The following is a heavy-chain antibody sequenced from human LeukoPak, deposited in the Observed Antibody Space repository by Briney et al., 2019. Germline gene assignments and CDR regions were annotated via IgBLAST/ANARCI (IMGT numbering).Heavy chain of an antibody. Sequence: SETLSLTCAVYGGSFSGYYWSWIRQPPGKGLEWIGSFFYSESTQYNPSLQRRVTISVDTSKNQLSLKLSSVTAADTAVYYRARGDYDSSASYYIPFDYWGQGTLVAVSS. J-gene: IGHJ4*02. CDR3: ARGDYDSSASYYIPFDY. V-gene: IGHV4-34*01. CDR1: GGSFSGYY. CDR2: FFYSEST. D-gene: IGHD3-22*01.